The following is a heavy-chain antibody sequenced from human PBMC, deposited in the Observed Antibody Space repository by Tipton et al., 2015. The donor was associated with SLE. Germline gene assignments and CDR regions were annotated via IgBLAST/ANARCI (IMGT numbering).Heavy chain of an antibody. D-gene: IGHD1-26*01. V-gene: IGHV1-2*02. CDR1: GYTFTGYY. Sequence: SGPEVKKPGASVKVSCKASGYTFTGYYMHWVRQAPGQGLEWMGWINPNSGGTNYAQKFQGRVTMTRDTSISTAYMELSRLRSDDTAVYYCAREANSGSWDAFDIWGQGTMVTVSS. CDR3: AREANSGSWDAFDI. CDR2: INPNSGGT. J-gene: IGHJ3*02.